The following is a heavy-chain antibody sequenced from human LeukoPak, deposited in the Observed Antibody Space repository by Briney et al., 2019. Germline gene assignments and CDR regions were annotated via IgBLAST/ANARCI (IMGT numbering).Heavy chain of an antibody. Sequence: GGSLRLSCAASGFTFSDYGISWVRQAPGKGLEWVSYISRGSSTIYYTDSVKGRFTVSRDNAKNSLYLQMNSLRDEDTAVYYRVKSLGFGRGGFDYWGQGTLVTVSS. V-gene: IGHV3-48*02. CDR2: ISRGSSTI. D-gene: IGHD3/OR15-3a*01. CDR3: VKSLGFGRGGFDY. CDR1: GFTFSDYG. J-gene: IGHJ4*02.